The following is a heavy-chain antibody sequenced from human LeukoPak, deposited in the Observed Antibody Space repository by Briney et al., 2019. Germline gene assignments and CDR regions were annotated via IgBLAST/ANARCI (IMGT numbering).Heavy chain of an antibody. CDR1: GFTFSSYS. CDR3: ARDRGYYDSSGPNTFDY. D-gene: IGHD3-22*01. V-gene: IGHV3-48*01. CDR2: ISSSSSSI. J-gene: IGHJ4*02. Sequence: GGSLRLSCAVSGFTFSSYSMNWVRQAPGKGLEWVSYISSSSSSIYYADSVKGRFTISRDNAKNSLYLQMNSLRAEDTAVYYCARDRGYYDSSGPNTFDYWGQGTLVTVSS.